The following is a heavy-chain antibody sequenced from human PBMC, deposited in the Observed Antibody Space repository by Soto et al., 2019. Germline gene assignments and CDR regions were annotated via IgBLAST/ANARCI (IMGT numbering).Heavy chain of an antibody. J-gene: IGHJ5*02. Sequence: QVQLVESGGGVVQPGRSLRLSCAASGFTFSSYAMHWVRQAPGKGLEWVAVISYDGSNKYYADSVKGRFTISRDNSKNTLYLQMNSLRAEDTAVYYCARDPGPLPIVLVPAAKGNWFDPWGQGTLVTVSS. D-gene: IGHD2-2*01. CDR3: ARDPGPLPIVLVPAAKGNWFDP. CDR1: GFTFSSYA. CDR2: ISYDGSNK. V-gene: IGHV3-30-3*01.